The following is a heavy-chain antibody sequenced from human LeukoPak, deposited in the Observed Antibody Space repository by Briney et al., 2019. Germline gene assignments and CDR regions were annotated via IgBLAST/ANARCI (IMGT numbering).Heavy chain of an antibody. CDR3: ASNPGYSYGRLLNWFDP. D-gene: IGHD5-18*01. Sequence: SVKVSCKASGGTFSSYAISWVRQAPGQGLEWMGLIIPILGIANYAQKFQGRVTIPADKSTSTAYMELSSLRSEDTAVYYCASNPGYSYGRLLNWFDPWGQGTLVTVSS. CDR2: IIPILGIA. CDR1: GGTFSSYA. J-gene: IGHJ5*02. V-gene: IGHV1-69*10.